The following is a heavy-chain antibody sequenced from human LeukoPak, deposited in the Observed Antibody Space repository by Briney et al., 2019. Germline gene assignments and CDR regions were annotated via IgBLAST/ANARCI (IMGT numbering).Heavy chain of an antibody. Sequence: PGRSLRLSCAASGFTFDDYGMSWVRHAPGKGLEWGSGINLNGGSTDYADSVKGRITISRDNAKNSLYLQMNSLRAEDTALYHCARGLPLGYCSSTSCHGGWFDPWGQGTLVTVST. CDR3: ARGLPLGYCSSTSCHGGWFDP. CDR2: INLNGGST. V-gene: IGHV3-20*01. CDR1: GFTFDDYG. D-gene: IGHD2-2*01. J-gene: IGHJ5*02.